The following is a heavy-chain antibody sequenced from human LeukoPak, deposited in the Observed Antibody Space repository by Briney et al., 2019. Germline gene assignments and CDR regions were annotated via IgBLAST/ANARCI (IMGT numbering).Heavy chain of an antibody. V-gene: IGHV1-69*05. CDR2: IIPIFGTA. CDR3: ARERYSGSYYRIWDY. CDR1: GGTFSSYA. Sequence: GASVKVSCKASGGTFSSYAISWVRQAPGQGLEWMGGIIPIFGTANYAQKFQGRVTITTDESTSTAYMELSSLRSEDTAVYYCARERYSGSYYRIWDYWGQGTLVTVSS. J-gene: IGHJ4*02. D-gene: IGHD1-26*01.